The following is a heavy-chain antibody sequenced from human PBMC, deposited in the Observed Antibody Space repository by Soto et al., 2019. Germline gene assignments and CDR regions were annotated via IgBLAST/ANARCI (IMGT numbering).Heavy chain of an antibody. CDR2: IFYNGNT. CDR1: GGSINSAGYY. Sequence: SETLSLTCTVSGGSINSAGYYWSWIRQHPGKGLEWIGYIFYNGNTYYNPSLQSRLIMSVDTSKNQFSLKLTSVTAADTAVYYCARHSYCSSVCWFDPWGQGTLVTVSS. V-gene: IGHV4-31*03. D-gene: IGHD2-2*01. CDR3: ARHSYCSSVCWFDP. J-gene: IGHJ5*02.